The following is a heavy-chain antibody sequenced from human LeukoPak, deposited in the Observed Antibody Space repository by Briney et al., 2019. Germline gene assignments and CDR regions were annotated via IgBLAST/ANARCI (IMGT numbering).Heavy chain of an antibody. CDR2: MHEYGSQI. J-gene: IGHJ4*02. V-gene: IGHV3-7*01. CDR1: GFTFSTYS. D-gene: IGHD2-21*01. Sequence: GGSLRLSCAASGFTFSTYSLNWVRQAPGKGLEWVAIMHEYGSQIFYVDSVKGRFVISRDNARNSLYLQMNNLRAEDTAVYYCARPRGCGSARCNNFDYWGQGTLVTVSS. CDR3: ARPRGCGSARCNNFDY.